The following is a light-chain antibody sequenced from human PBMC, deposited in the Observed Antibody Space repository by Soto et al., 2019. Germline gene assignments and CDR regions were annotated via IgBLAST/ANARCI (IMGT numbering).Light chain of an antibody. Sequence: DIQMTQSPSSLSASVGDRVTITCRASQSISSYLNWYQQKPGKAPKLLIYAASSLQSGVPSRFSGSGSGTAFTLTISSLQPEDFATYYCQQSYSTPVFGQGTKLEIK. CDR2: AAS. CDR1: QSISSY. J-gene: IGKJ2*01. V-gene: IGKV1-39*01. CDR3: QQSYSTPV.